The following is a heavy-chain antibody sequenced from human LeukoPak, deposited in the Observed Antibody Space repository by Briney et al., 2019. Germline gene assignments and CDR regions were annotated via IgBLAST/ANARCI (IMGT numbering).Heavy chain of an antibody. J-gene: IGHJ6*02. CDR2: INPNSGGT. Sequence: ASVKVSCKASGYTFTDYYMHWVRQAPGQGLEWMGRINPNSGGTNYAQKFQGRVTMTRDTSISTAYMELSRLRSDDTAVYYCARDRAPPSEYYYYYGMDVWGQGTTVTVSS. V-gene: IGHV1-2*06. CDR3: ARDRAPPSEYYYYYGMDV. CDR1: GYTFTDYY.